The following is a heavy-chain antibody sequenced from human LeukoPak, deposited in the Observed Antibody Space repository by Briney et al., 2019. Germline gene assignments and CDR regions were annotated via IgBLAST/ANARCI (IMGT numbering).Heavy chain of an antibody. V-gene: IGHV4-34*01. D-gene: IGHD5-12*01. CDR1: GGSFSGYY. J-gene: IGHJ5*02. CDR2: INHSGST. CDR3: ARDRYSGYRRWWFDP. Sequence: SETLSLTCAVYGGSFSGYYWSWIRQPPGKGLEWIGEINHSGSTNYNPSLKSRVTISVDTSKNQFSLKLSSVTAADTAVYYCARDRYSGYRRWWFDPWGQGTLVTVSS.